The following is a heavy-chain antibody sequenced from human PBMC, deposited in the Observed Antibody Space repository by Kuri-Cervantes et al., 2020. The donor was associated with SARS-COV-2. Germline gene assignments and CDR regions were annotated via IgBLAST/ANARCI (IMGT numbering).Heavy chain of an antibody. CDR3: ARGSSTGNYWYDY. CDR2: IRYDGSNK. CDR1: GFTFSSYG. V-gene: IGHV3-30*02. Sequence: GESLKISCAASGFTFSSYGMHWVRQAPGKGLEWVAFIRYDGSNKYYADSVKGRFTISRDNSKNTLYLQMNSLRAEDTAVYYCARGSSTGNYWYDYWGQGTLVTVSS. J-gene: IGHJ4*02. D-gene: IGHD1-1*01.